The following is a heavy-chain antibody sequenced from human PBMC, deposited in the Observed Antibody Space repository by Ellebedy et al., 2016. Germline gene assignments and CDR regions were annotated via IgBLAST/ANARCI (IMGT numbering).Heavy chain of an antibody. CDR3: ARGSSGNYVGYFDY. D-gene: IGHD3-22*01. CDR2: INQDETKV. CDR1: GFTFSSYW. J-gene: IGHJ4*02. Sequence: GGSLRLSCAASGFTFSSYWMTWVRQAPGKGLEWVANINQDETKVYYVDSVKGRFTISRDNAKNSLYLQMNSLRAEDTAVYYCARGSSGNYVGYFDYWGQGALVTVSS. V-gene: IGHV3-7*01.